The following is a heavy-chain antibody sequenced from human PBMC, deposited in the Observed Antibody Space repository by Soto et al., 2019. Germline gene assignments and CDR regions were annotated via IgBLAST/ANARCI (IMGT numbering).Heavy chain of an antibody. V-gene: IGHV3-23*01. J-gene: IGHJ5*02. CDR2: ISGSGGDT. Sequence: EVQLLESGGDLVQPGGSLRLSCAASGFSFSTYAMTWVRQTPGKGLEWVSTISGSGGDTYYADSVKGRFTISRDNSRNTLYLQMNSLRAEDTAVYYCVGLSSGVWFDPWGQGTLVTVSS. CDR3: VGLSSGVWFDP. D-gene: IGHD2-8*01. CDR1: GFSFSTYA.